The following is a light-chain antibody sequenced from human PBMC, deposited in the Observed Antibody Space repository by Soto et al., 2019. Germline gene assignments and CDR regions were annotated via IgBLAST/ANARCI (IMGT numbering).Light chain of an antibody. Sequence: QSVLTQSPSASASLGASVKLTCTLSSGHSSYAIAWHQQQPEKGPRYLMKLNSDGSHSKGDGIPDRFSGSSSGAERYLTISSLQSEDEADYYCQTWGTGGVVFGGGTKLTVL. J-gene: IGLJ2*01. CDR3: QTWGTGGVV. V-gene: IGLV4-69*01. CDR2: LNSDGSH. CDR1: SGHSSYA.